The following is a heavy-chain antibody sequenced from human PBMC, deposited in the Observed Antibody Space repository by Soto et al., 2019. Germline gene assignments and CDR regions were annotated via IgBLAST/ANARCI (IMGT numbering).Heavy chain of an antibody. CDR1: GGTFSSYA. D-gene: IGHD3-10*01. J-gene: IGHJ5*02. V-gene: IGHV1-69*13. CDR2: IIPIFGTA. Sequence: SVKVSCKSSGGTFSSYAISWVRQAPGQGLEWMGGIIPIFGTANYAQKFQGRVTITADESTSTAYMELSSLRSEDTAVSYCARDLSFEALLYKWFDPWGPGTLVTVSS. CDR3: ARDLSFEALLYKWFDP.